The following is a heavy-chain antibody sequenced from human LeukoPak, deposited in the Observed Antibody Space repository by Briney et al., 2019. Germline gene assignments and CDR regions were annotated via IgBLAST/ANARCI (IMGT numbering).Heavy chain of an antibody. Sequence: ASVKVSCKASGYTFTSYGISWVRQAPGQGLEWMGWISAYNGNTNYAQKLQGRVTMTTDTSTSTAYIELRSLRSDDTAVYYCARAPLRGSNGLPAAIEGQTNKYYYYYYMDVWGKGTTVTVSS. CDR3: ARAPLRGSNGLPAAIEGQTNKYYYYYYMDV. J-gene: IGHJ6*03. V-gene: IGHV1-18*01. CDR1: GYTFTSYG. D-gene: IGHD2-2*01. CDR2: ISAYNGNT.